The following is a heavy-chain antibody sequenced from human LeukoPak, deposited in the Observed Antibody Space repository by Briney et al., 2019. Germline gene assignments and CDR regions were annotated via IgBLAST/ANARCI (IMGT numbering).Heavy chain of an antibody. D-gene: IGHD6-19*01. J-gene: IGHJ4*02. CDR1: GGSFSGYY. Sequence: SETLSLTCAVYGGSFSGYYWSWIRQFPGKGLEWIGYIYYSGSTSYSPSLKSPVTISLDTSKNQFSLKLTSVTAADTAVYYCASSGYSSGWPSGYFNYWGQGTLVTVSS. CDR3: ASSGYSSGWPSGYFNY. CDR2: IYYSGST. V-gene: IGHV4-31*11.